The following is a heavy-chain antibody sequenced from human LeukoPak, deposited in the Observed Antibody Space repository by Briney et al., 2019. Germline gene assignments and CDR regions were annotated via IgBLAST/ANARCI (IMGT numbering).Heavy chain of an antibody. CDR3: ATHVWDS. CDR1: GFTVSSGY. Sequence: GGSLRLSCAVSGFTVSSGYMSWVRQAPGKGLEWVSVIYSDGNTYYADSVKGRFTIFRDNSKNTLYLQMNSLRAEDTAIYYCATHVWDSWGQGTLVTVSS. CDR2: IYSDGNT. D-gene: IGHD2-8*01. J-gene: IGHJ4*02. V-gene: IGHV3-53*01.